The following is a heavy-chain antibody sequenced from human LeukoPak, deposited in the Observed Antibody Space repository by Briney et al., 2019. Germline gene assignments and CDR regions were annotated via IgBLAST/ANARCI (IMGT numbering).Heavy chain of an antibody. D-gene: IGHD6-19*01. V-gene: IGHV3-30-3*01. CDR3: ARGIAVAGTYFDY. J-gene: IGHJ4*02. CDR2: ISYDGSNK. CDR1: GFTFSSYA. Sequence: GGSLRLSCAASGFTFSSYAMHWVRQAPGKGLEWVAVISYDGSNKYYADSVKGRFTISRDNSKNTPYLQMNSLRAEDTAVYYCARGIAVAGTYFDYWGQGTLVTVSS.